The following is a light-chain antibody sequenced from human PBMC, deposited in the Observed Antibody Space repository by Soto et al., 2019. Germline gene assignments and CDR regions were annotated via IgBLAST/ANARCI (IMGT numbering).Light chain of an antibody. CDR1: QSVSSSY. CDR3: HQYGSSPYT. J-gene: IGKJ2*01. CDR2: GAS. Sequence: EIVLTQSPATLSLSPGERATLSCRASQSVSSSYLAWYQQKPGQAPRLLIYGASSRATGIPDRFSCSGSGTDFTLTISRLEPEDFAVYYWHQYGSSPYTFGQRTKLEIK. V-gene: IGKV3-20*01.